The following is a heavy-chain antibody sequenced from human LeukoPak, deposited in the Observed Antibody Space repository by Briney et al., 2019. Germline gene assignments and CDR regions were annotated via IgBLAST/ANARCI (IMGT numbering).Heavy chain of an antibody. V-gene: IGHV4-61*02. CDR2: IYTSGST. CDR3: AREWSGYFDY. J-gene: IGHJ4*02. D-gene: IGHD3-3*01. CDR1: GGSISSGSYY. Sequence: SETLSLTCIVSGGSISSGSYYWSWIRQPAGKGLEWIGRIYTSGSTNYNPSLKSRVTISVDTSKNQFSLKLSSVTAADTAVYYCAREWSGYFDYWGQGTLVTVSS.